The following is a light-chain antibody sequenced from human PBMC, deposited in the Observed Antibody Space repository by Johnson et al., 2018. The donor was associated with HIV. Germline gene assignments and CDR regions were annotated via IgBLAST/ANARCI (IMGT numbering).Light chain of an antibody. Sequence: QSVLTQPPSVSAAPGQKVTIACSGSSSNIGNNYVSWYQQLPGTAPKLLIYANNRRPSGIPDRLSGSKSGTSATLGITGLQTGDEADYYCGTWDSSLSATYVFGTGTKVTVL. CDR1: SSNIGNNY. J-gene: IGLJ1*01. CDR3: GTWDSSLSATYV. V-gene: IGLV1-51*02. CDR2: ANN.